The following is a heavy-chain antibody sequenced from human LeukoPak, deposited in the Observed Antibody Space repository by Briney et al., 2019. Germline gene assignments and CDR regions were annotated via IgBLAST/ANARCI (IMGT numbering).Heavy chain of an antibody. CDR3: AREVDAAAAYNWFDP. Sequence: SETLSLTCTVPGGSISSSSYYWVWIRQPPGKGLEWIGTIYYSGSTYYKPSLKRRVTISVDTSKNQFSLKLSSVTAADTAVYYCAREVDAAAAYNWFDPWGQGTLVTVSS. D-gene: IGHD2-2*01. CDR1: GGSISSSSYY. CDR2: IYYSGST. V-gene: IGHV4-39*07. J-gene: IGHJ5*02.